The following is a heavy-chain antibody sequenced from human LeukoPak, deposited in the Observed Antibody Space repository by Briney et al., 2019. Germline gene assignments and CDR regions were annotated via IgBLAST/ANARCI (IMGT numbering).Heavy chain of an antibody. CDR1: GGSTSSYY. J-gene: IGHJ3*02. Sequence: KPSETLSLTCTVSGGSTSSYYWSWIRQPPGKGLEWIGYIYYSGSTNYNPSLKSRVTISVDTSKNQFSLKLSSVTAADTAVYYCARRYSSSWTDAFDIWGQGTMVTVSS. CDR3: ARRYSSSWTDAFDI. V-gene: IGHV4-59*08. CDR2: IYYSGST. D-gene: IGHD6-13*01.